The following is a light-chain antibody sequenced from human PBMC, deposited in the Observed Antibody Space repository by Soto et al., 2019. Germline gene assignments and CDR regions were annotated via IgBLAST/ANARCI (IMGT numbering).Light chain of an antibody. CDR3: ASWDDSLNGYV. Sequence: QSVLTQPPSASETPGQRVTISCSGSSSNIGGNTVNLYQQLPGTAPKLLIYLNDQRTSGVPDRFSGSKSGTSASLAISGLQSHDEADYYCASWDDSLNGYVFAEGTKVTVL. CDR2: LND. J-gene: IGLJ1*01. V-gene: IGLV1-44*01. CDR1: SSNIGGNT.